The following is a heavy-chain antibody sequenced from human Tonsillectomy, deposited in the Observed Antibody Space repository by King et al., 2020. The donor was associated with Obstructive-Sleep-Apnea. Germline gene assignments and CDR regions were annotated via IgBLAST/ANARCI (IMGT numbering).Heavy chain of an antibody. D-gene: IGHD2-2*01. CDR3: AREGRYCSSTSCHYFFDY. CDR1: GFTVSSNY. Sequence: VQLVESGGGLVQPGGSLRLSCAASGFTVSSNYMSWVRQAPGKGLEWFSLIYSDGSTYFADSVKGRFTISRDNSKNTLYLQMNSLRAEDTAVYYCAREGRYCSSTSCHYFFDYWGQGTLVTVSS. V-gene: IGHV3-66*01. CDR2: IYSDGST. J-gene: IGHJ4*02.